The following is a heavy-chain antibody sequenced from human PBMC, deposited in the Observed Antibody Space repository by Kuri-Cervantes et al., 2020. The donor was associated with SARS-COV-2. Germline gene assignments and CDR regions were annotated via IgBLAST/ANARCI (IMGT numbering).Heavy chain of an antibody. CDR1: GGSISSSSYY. Sequence: SETLSLTCTVSGGSISSSSYYWGWIRRPPGKGLEWIGSIYYSGSTYYNPSLKSRVTISVDTSKNQFSLKLSSVTAADTAVYYCATRIAARPVGLEGCDWYFDLWGRGTLVTVSS. CDR2: IYYSGST. J-gene: IGHJ2*01. D-gene: IGHD6-6*01. V-gene: IGHV4-39*07. CDR3: ATRIAARPVGLEGCDWYFDL.